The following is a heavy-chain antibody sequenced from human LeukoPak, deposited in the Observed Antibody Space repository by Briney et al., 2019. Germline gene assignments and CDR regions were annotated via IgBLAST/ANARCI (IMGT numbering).Heavy chain of an antibody. D-gene: IGHD6-13*01. V-gene: IGHV3-48*04. CDR3: ARGRLSNWYLDF. J-gene: IGHJ4*02. CDR2: ISSSSSTK. Sequence: GGSLRLSCAASGFTFSSYSMNWVRQAPGEGLGWVSYISSSSSTKYYADSVKGRFTISSDNAKNSLYLQMNSLRAEDTAVYYCARGRLSNWYLDFWGQGTLVTVSS. CDR1: GFTFSSYS.